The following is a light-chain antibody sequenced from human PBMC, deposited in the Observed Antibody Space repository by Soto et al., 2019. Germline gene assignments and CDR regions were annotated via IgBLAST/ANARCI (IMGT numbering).Light chain of an antibody. J-gene: IGKJ5*01. CDR3: QQYNNWPLT. CDR2: GAS. Sequence: EIVMTQSPATLSVSPGERDTLSCRASQSVSSNLAWYQQKPGQAPRLLIYGASTRATGIPARFSGSGSGTESTLTISSLQSEDFAVYYCQQYNNWPLTFGQGTRLEIK. CDR1: QSVSSN. V-gene: IGKV3-15*01.